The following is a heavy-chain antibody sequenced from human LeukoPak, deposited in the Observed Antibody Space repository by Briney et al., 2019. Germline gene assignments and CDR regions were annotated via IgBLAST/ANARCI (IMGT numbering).Heavy chain of an antibody. CDR2: IWYDRTNK. V-gene: IGHV3-33*01. Sequence: GGSLRLSCAASGFTFSTYAMHWVRQAPGKGLEWVAVIWYDRTNKYYADSVKGRFTISRDNSKNALYLQMSSLRAEDTAVYYCATVGYYGSGSYPFDPWGQGTPVTVSS. CDR1: GFTFSTYA. D-gene: IGHD3-10*01. J-gene: IGHJ5*02. CDR3: ATVGYYGSGSYPFDP.